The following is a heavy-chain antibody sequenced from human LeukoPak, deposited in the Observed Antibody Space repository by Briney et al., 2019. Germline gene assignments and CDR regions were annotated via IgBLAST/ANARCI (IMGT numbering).Heavy chain of an antibody. CDR3: ARLDIEYSSSTTTFDI. D-gene: IGHD6-6*01. J-gene: IGHJ3*02. Sequence: PSETLSLTCAVSGYSISSGYYWGWIRQPPGKGLEWIGSIYHSGSTYDNPSLKSRVTISVDTSKNQFSLKLSSVTAADTGVYYRARLDIEYSSSTTTFDIWGQGTMVTASS. CDR2: IYHSGST. CDR1: GYSISSGYY. V-gene: IGHV4-38-2*01.